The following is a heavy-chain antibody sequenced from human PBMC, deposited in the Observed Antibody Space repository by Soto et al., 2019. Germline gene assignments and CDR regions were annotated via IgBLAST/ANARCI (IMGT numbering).Heavy chain of an antibody. J-gene: IGHJ5*01. V-gene: IGHV4-39*01. Sequence: SETLSLTCTVSGSSISSSGYYWGWIRQPPGRGLEWIGSLYYNVGTYYNPSLKSRVTISADTSANQFSLMVNSVTAADTAIYYCPRIPSRNWVDFWGQGTLVTGS. D-gene: IGHD2-21*01. CDR2: LYYNVGT. CDR3: PRIPSRNWVDF. CDR1: GSSISSSGYY.